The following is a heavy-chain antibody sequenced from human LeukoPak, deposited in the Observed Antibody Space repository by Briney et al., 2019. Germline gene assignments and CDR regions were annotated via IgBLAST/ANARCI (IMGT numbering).Heavy chain of an antibody. CDR2: IYTSGST. Sequence: ASETLSLTCTVSGGSIGSGSYYWSWIRQPAGKGLEWIGRIYTSGSTNYNPSLKSRVTISVDTSKNQFSLKLSSVTAADTAVYYCARSKAVGYFDYWGQGTLVPSPQ. CDR1: GGSIGSGSYY. CDR3: ARSKAVGYFDY. V-gene: IGHV4-61*02. J-gene: IGHJ4*02. D-gene: IGHD6-25*01.